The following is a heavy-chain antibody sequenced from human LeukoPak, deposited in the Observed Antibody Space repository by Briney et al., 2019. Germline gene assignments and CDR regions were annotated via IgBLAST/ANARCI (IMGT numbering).Heavy chain of an antibody. J-gene: IGHJ4*02. V-gene: IGHV3-21*01. CDR2: ISSSSSYI. CDR1: GGSISSSS. D-gene: IGHD3-10*01. CDR3: ARGVNTDHYYGSVRDNTFDY. Sequence: PSETLSLTCTVSGGSISSSSYYWGWIRQPPGKGLEWVSSISSSSSYIYYADSVKGRFTISRDNAKNSLYLQMNSLRAEDTAVYYCARGVNTDHYYGSVRDNTFDYWGQGTLVTVSS.